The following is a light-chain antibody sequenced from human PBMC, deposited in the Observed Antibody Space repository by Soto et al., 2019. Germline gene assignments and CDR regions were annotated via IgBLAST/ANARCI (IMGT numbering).Light chain of an antibody. CDR1: QSLVYSDGNTY. CDR2: NVS. Sequence: DVVMTQSPLSLPVTLGQPASISCRSSQSLVYSDGNTYLNWFQQRPGQSPRRLIYNVSNRDSGVPDRFSGSGSGTDFTLKISRVEAEDVGGYYCMQGTHRAGTFGQGTKLEIK. CDR3: MQGTHRAGT. V-gene: IGKV2-30*01. J-gene: IGKJ2*01.